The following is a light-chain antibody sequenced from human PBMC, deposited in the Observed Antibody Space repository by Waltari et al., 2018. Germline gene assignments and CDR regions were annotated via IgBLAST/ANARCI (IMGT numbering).Light chain of an antibody. CDR3: QQYDSAPWT. Sequence: ENVLTQSPGTLSLSPGERANLFCRASQSISSGYFAWYQQKPGQAPRLLIYGASSRTTGIPDRFSGSESGTDFTLTISRLEPEDFAVYYCQQYDSAPWTFGQGTKVEIK. CDR1: QSISSGY. CDR2: GAS. V-gene: IGKV3-20*01. J-gene: IGKJ1*01.